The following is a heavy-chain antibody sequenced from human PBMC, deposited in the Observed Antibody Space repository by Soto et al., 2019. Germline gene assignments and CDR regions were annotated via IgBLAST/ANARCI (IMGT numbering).Heavy chain of an antibody. J-gene: IGHJ4*02. CDR2: ISYDGSKK. CDR1: GFTFSSYG. Sequence: GGSLRLSCAASGFTFSSYGMHWVRQAPGKGLEWVAVISYDGSKKYYADPVKGRFTISRDNSKNTLYLEMNSLRAEDTAVYYCAKDMTPYYDSSAFDYWGQGTLVTVS. V-gene: IGHV3-30*18. CDR3: AKDMTPYYDSSAFDY. D-gene: IGHD3-22*01.